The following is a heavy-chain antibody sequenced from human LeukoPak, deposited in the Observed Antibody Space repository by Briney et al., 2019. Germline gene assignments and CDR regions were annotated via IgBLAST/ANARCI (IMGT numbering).Heavy chain of an antibody. CDR3: ARGDFWDY. D-gene: IGHD3-3*01. J-gene: IGHJ4*02. CDR2: IYHSGST. CDR1: GGSISSGGYY. Sequence: SETLSLTCTVSGGSISSGGYYWSWIRQPPGKGLEWIGYIYHSGSTYYNPSLKSRVTISVDRSKNQFSLKLSSVTAADTAVYYCARGDFWDYWGQGTLVTVSS. V-gene: IGHV4-30-2*01.